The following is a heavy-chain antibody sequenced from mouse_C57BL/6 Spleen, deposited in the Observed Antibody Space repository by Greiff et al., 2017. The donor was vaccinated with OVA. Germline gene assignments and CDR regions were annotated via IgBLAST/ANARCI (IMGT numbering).Heavy chain of an antibody. J-gene: IGHJ4*01. CDR1: GSTFTSYW. Sequence: QVQLQQPGAELVKPGASVKLSCKASGSTFTSYWMQWVKQRPGQGLEWIGELDPSDSYTNYNQKFKGKATLTVDTSSSTAYMQLSSLTSEDSAVYYCARPLYDYDGYYAMDYWGQGTSVTVSS. V-gene: IGHV1-50*01. D-gene: IGHD2-4*01. CDR3: ARPLYDYDGYYAMDY. CDR2: LDPSDSYT.